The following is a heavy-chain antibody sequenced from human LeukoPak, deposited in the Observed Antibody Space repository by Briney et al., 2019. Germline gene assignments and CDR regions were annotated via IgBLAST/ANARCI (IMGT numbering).Heavy chain of an antibody. CDR2: ISWNSGSI. Sequence: QPGGSLRLSCAASGFTFDDYAMHWVRQAPGKGLEWVSGISWNSGSIGYADSVKGRFTISRDNAKNSLYLQMNSLRAEDTALYYCAKDTGGIVGAEYYFDYWGQGTLVTVSS. CDR3: AKDTGGIVGAEYYFDY. J-gene: IGHJ4*02. D-gene: IGHD1-26*01. CDR1: GFTFDDYA. V-gene: IGHV3-9*01.